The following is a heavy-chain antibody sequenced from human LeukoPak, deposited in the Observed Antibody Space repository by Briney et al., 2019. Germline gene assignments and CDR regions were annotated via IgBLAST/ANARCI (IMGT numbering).Heavy chain of an antibody. V-gene: IGHV1-2*02. D-gene: IGHD7-27*01. Sequence: ASVKVSCKAYGYTFTGYYMHWVRQAPGRGLEWMGWINPNSGGTNYAQKFQGRVTTTRDTSISTAYMELSRLRSDDTAVYYCARETSIPKNWGFDSYFDYWGQGTLVTVSS. CDR2: INPNSGGT. CDR1: GYTFTGYY. CDR3: ARETSIPKNWGFDSYFDY. J-gene: IGHJ4*02.